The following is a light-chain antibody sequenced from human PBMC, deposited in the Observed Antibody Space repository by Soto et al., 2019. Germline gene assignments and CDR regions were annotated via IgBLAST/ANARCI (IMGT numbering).Light chain of an antibody. CDR1: SSDVGGYNY. V-gene: IGLV2-14*01. CDR2: DVS. J-gene: IGLJ1*01. Sequence: QSVLTQPASVSGSPGQSITISCTGTSSDVGGYNYVSWYQQRPGKAPKFMIYDVSNQPSGVSNRFSGSKSGNTASLTISWLQAEDEADYYCSSYTTSNTRQIVFGTGTKVTVL. CDR3: SSYTTSNTRQIV.